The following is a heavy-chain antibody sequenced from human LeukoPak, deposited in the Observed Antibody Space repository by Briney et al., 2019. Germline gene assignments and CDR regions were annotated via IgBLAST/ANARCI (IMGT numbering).Heavy chain of an antibody. CDR2: IYYSAST. V-gene: IGHV4-59*08. CDR1: GGSISSYY. Sequence: PSETLSLTCTVSGGSISSYYWSWIRQPPGKGLEWFGYIYYSASTNYNPSLKSRVTISGDTSKDQFSLKLRSVTAADTAVYYCARHLRGIAVAGFDYWGQGSLVTVSS. CDR3: ARHLRGIAVAGFDY. D-gene: IGHD6-19*01. J-gene: IGHJ4*02.